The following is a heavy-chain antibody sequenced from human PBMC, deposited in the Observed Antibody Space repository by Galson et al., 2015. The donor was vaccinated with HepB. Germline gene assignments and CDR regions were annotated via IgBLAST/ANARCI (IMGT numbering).Heavy chain of an antibody. CDR2: INSDGSST. CDR1: GFSFSTFW. D-gene: IGHD2-21*02. V-gene: IGHV3-74*01. Sequence: SLRLSCAASGFSFSTFWMHWVRQAPGKGLVWVSRINSDGSSTSYADSVRGRFTISRDNAKNTVSLQMKSLRAEDTAMYYCTRGHFEQWAGDYYFDYWGQGILVTVSS. J-gene: IGHJ4*02. CDR3: TRGHFEQWAGDYYFDY.